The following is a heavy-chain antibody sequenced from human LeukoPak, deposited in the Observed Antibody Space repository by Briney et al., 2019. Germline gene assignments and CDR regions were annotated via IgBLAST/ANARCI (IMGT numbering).Heavy chain of an antibody. CDR3: AKDRMVRGVITFWFDP. CDR2: ISSSSSYI. CDR1: GFTFSSYS. Sequence: GGSLRLSCAASGFTFSSYSMNWVRQAPGKGLEWVSSISSSSSYIYYADSVKGRFTISRDNSKNTLYLQMNSLRAEDTAVYYCAKDRMVRGVITFWFDPWGQGTLVTVSS. V-gene: IGHV3-21*04. D-gene: IGHD3-10*01. J-gene: IGHJ5*02.